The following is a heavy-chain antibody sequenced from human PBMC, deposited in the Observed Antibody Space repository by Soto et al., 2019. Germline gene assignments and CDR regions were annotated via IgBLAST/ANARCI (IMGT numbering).Heavy chain of an antibody. V-gene: IGHV4-31*03. D-gene: IGHD6-6*01. CDR3: ASTKDYSSSLDY. CDR1: GGSSSRRGYY. CDR2: IYHSGGT. Sequence: SETLSLTCTVSGGSSSRRGYYWTWIRQYPGKGLEWIGYIYHSGGTYYNPSLKSRVTISADTSKNQFSLKLSSVTAADTAVYYCASTKDYSSSLDYWGQGTLVTVSS. J-gene: IGHJ4*02.